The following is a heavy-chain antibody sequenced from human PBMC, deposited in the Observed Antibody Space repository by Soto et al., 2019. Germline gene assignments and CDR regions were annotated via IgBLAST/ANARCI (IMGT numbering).Heavy chain of an antibody. D-gene: IGHD2-8*01. CDR3: ARALYCTNGVCSLDY. V-gene: IGHV1-18*01. J-gene: IGHJ4*02. Sequence: ASVKVSCKASGYTFTSYGISWVRQAPGQGLEWMGWISAYNGNTNYAQKLQGRVTMTTDTSTSTAYMELRSLRSDDTAVYYCARALYCTNGVCSLDYWGQGTLVTVSS. CDR1: GYTFTSYG. CDR2: ISAYNGNT.